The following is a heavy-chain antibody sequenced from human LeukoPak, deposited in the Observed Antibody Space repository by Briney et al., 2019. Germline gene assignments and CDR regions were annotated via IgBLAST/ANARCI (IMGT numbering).Heavy chain of an antibody. CDR2: ISYDGSNK. J-gene: IGHJ4*02. V-gene: IGHV3-30*18. Sequence: GGSLRLSCAASGFTFSSYGMHWVRQAPGKGLEWVAVISYDGSNKYYADSVKGRFTISRDNSKNTLYLQMNSLRAEDTAVYYCAKGTPQMATISSTDYWGQGTLVTVSS. CDR3: AKGTPQMATISSTDY. CDR1: GFTFSSYG. D-gene: IGHD5-24*01.